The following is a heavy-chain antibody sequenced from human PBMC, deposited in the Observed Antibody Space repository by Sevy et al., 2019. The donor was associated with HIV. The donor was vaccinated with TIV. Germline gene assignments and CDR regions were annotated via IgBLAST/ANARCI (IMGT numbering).Heavy chain of an antibody. D-gene: IGHD4-4*01. CDR1: GFTFSRYE. CDR3: ATSRRDDYNYFFDY. CDR2: ISTGGGNI. Sequence: WGSLRLSCVGSGFTFSRYEMNWVRQAPGKGLQWISYISTGGGNIYYSDSLKGRLTISRDNAKNSVHLQMNSLRAEDTALYYCATSRRDDYNYFFDYWGQGTLVTVSS. V-gene: IGHV3-48*03. J-gene: IGHJ4*02.